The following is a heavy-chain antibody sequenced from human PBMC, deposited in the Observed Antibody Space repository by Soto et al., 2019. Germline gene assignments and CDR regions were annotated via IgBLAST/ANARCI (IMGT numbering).Heavy chain of an antibody. CDR2: IYYSGST. V-gene: IGHV4-31*03. CDR3: ARVGIAAADVWFDP. CDR1: GGSISSGGYY. Sequence: SETLSLTCTVSGGSISSGGYYWSWIRQHPGKGLEWIGYIYYSGSTYYNLSLKSRVTISVDTSKNQFSLKLSSVTAADTAVYYCARVGIAAADVWFDPWGQGTLVTVSS. J-gene: IGHJ5*02. D-gene: IGHD6-13*01.